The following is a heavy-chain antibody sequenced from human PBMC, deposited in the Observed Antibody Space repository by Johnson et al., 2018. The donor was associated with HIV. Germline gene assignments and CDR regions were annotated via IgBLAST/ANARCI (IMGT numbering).Heavy chain of an antibody. Sequence: QVQLVESGGGLVRPGGSQRLSCAASGFTFSDYYMSWIRQAPGKGLEWVSYISSGGDSTYYADSVKGRFTISRDNGKNSLFLLMNSLRAEDTAVDYCARDWVGTNAFDIWGQGTMVTVSS. J-gene: IGHJ3*02. V-gene: IGHV3-11*04. CDR3: ARDWVGTNAFDI. CDR1: GFTFSDYY. CDR2: ISSGGDST. D-gene: IGHD1-26*01.